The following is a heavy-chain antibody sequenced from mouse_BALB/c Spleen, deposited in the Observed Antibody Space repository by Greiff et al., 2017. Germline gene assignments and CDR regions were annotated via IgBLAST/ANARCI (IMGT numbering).Heavy chain of an antibody. D-gene: IGHD2-14*01. CDR1: GFTFSSFG. Sequence: EVNVVESGGGLVQPGGSRKLSCAASGFTFSSFGMHWVRQAPEKGLEWVAYISSGSSTIYSADTVKGRFTISRDNPKNTLFLQMTSLRSEDTAMYYCARGGVRDYWGQGTTLTVSS. J-gene: IGHJ2*01. CDR2: ISSGSSTI. V-gene: IGHV5-17*02. CDR3: ARGGVRDY.